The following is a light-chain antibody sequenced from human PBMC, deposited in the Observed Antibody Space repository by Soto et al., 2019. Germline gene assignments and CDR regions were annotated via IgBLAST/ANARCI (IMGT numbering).Light chain of an antibody. CDR1: SSDIGGYNY. V-gene: IGLV2-14*01. CDR3: ISYTTSSTVV. J-gene: IGLJ2*01. Sequence: QSALTQPASVSGSPGQSITISCTGTSSDIGGYNYVSWYQQHPGKAPKLMIYDVSNRPSGVSNRFSGSKSGNTASLTISGLQAEDEADYYCISYTTSSTVVIGGGTKLTVL. CDR2: DVS.